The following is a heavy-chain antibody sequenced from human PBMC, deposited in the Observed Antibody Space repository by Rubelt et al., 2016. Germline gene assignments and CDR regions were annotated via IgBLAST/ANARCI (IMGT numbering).Heavy chain of an antibody. CDR2: IYYSGST. V-gene: IGHV4-31*03. J-gene: IGHJ5*02. CDR1: GGSISTGGYY. D-gene: IGHD4-17*01. CDR3: ARRTNYGENVGYL. Sequence: QVQLRESGPGLVKPSQTLSLTCSVSGGSISTGGYYWSWIRQHPAKGLEWIGYIYYSGSTYYSPSLRSRVTLSVDTSRNQISLKLNSGTAADTAVYSCARRTNYGENVGYLWGQGTLVTVSS.